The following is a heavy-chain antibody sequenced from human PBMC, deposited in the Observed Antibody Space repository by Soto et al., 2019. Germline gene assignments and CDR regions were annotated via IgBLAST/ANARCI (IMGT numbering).Heavy chain of an antibody. CDR2: ISSSSYI. CDR1: GFTFSSYS. D-gene: IGHD6-13*01. Sequence: GGSLRLSCAASGFTFSSYSMNWVRQAPGKGLEWVSSISSSSYIYYADSVKGRFTISRDNAKNSLYLQMNSLRAEDTAVYYCARDDEYSSSWYVHFDYWGQGTLVTVSS. CDR3: ARDDEYSSSWYVHFDY. V-gene: IGHV3-21*01. J-gene: IGHJ4*02.